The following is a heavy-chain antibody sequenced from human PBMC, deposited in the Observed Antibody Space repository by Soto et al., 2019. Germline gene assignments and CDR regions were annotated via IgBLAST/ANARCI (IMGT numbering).Heavy chain of an antibody. V-gene: IGHV1-69*01. CDR1: GGTFSSYA. J-gene: IGHJ6*02. Sequence: QVQLVQSGAEVKKPGSSVKVSCKASGGTFSSYAISWVRQAPGQGLEWMGGIIPIFGTANYAQKFQGRVTITADESTSTAYMELSSLRSEDTAVYYCASLAGATGGVDYYYGMDVWGQGTTVTVSS. CDR3: ASLAGATGGVDYYYGMDV. D-gene: IGHD1-26*01. CDR2: IIPIFGTA.